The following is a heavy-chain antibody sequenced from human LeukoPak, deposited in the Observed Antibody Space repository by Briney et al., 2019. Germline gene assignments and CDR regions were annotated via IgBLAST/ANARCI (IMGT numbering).Heavy chain of an antibody. D-gene: IGHD6-6*01. CDR2: IYYSGST. Sequence: SETLSLTCTVSGGSISSYYWSWIRQPPGKGLEWIGYIYYSGSTNYNPSLKGRVTISVDRSKNQFSLKLSSVTAADTAVYYCAGSSSPGDGYYYYMDVWGKGTTVTVSS. J-gene: IGHJ6*03. CDR3: AGSSSPGDGYYYYMDV. V-gene: IGHV4-59*12. CDR1: GGSISSYY.